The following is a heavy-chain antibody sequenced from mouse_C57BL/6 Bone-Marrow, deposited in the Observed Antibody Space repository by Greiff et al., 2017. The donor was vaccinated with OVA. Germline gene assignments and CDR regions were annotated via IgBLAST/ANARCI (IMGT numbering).Heavy chain of an antibody. CDR3: VSNWDWYFDV. D-gene: IGHD4-1*01. Sequence: EVQLQESGGGLVQPKGSLKLSCAASGFSFNTYAMNWVRQAPGKGLEWVARIRSKSNNYATYYADSVKDRFTISRDDSESMLYLQMNNLKTEDTAMYYCVSNWDWYFDVWGTGTTVTVSS. V-gene: IGHV10-1*01. CDR2: IRSKSNNYAT. CDR1: GFSFNTYA. J-gene: IGHJ1*03.